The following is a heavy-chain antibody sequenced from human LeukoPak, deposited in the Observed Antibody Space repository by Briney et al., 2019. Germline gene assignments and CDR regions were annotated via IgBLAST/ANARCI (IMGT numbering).Heavy chain of an antibody. Sequence: GGSLRLSCAASGFTFSDYWITWVRQAPGKGLEWVANIKQNGNEKYYVDSVKGRFAISRDNAKNSLYLQMNSLRAEDTAVYYCARGSTYYDSSGQVPFDYWGQGTLVTVSS. D-gene: IGHD3-22*01. CDR2: IKQNGNEK. V-gene: IGHV3-7*01. CDR1: GFTFSDYW. J-gene: IGHJ4*02. CDR3: ARGSTYYDSSGQVPFDY.